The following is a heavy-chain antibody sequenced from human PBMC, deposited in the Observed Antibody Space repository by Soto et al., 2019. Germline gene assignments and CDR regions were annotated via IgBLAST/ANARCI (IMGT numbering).Heavy chain of an antibody. D-gene: IGHD2-2*01. J-gene: IGHJ5*02. CDR3: ARGSNPSPVTRGDNWFDP. CDR2: IGTAGDT. Sequence: GGSLRLSCAASGFTFSSYDMHWVRQATGKGLEWVSAIGTAGDTYYPGSVKGRFTISRENAKNSLYLQMNSLRAGDTAVYYCARGSNPSPVTRGDNWFDPWGQGTLVTVSS. V-gene: IGHV3-13*01. CDR1: GFTFSSYD.